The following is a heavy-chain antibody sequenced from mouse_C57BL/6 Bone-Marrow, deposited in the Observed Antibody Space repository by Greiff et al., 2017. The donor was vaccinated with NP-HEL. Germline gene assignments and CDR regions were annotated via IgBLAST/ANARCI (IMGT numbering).Heavy chain of an antibody. V-gene: IGHV1-81*01. CDR2: IYPRSGNT. CDR1: GYTFTSYG. D-gene: IGHD1-1*02. CDR3: ARRGYGAMDY. Sequence: VQGVESGAELARPGASVKLSCKASGYTFTSYGISWVKQRTGQGLEWIGEIYPRSGNTYYNEKFKGKATLTADKSSSTAYMELRSLTSEDSAVYFCARRGYGAMDYWGQGTSVTVSS. J-gene: IGHJ4*01.